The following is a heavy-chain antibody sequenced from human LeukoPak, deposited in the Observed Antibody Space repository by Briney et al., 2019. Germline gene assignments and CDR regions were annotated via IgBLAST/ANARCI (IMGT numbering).Heavy chain of an antibody. CDR2: ITSSSSTI. CDR1: GFTVSSNY. J-gene: IGHJ4*02. Sequence: GGSLRLSCAASGFTVSSNYMSWVRQAPGKGLEWVSSITSSSSTIYYADSVKGRFTISRDNAKNSLYLQMNSLRDEDTAVYYCARFIAAAGKSLDYWGQGTLVTVSS. D-gene: IGHD6-13*01. V-gene: IGHV3-48*02. CDR3: ARFIAAAGKSLDY.